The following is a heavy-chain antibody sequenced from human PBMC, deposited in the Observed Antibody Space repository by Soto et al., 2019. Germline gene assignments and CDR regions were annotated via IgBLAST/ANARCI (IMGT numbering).Heavy chain of an antibody. CDR3: ARAGGSYTGDAFDI. D-gene: IGHD1-26*01. CDR1: GYTFTSYA. CDR2: INPSFGTA. J-gene: IGHJ3*02. V-gene: IGHV1-69*13. Sequence: GASVKVSCKASGYTFTSYAIHWVRQAPGQGLEWMGGINPSFGTANYAQKFQGRVTITADESTSTAYMELSSLRSEDTAVYYCARAGGSYTGDAFDIWGQGTMVTVSS.